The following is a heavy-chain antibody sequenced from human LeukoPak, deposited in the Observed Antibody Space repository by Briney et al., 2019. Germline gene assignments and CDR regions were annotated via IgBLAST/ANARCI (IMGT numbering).Heavy chain of an antibody. V-gene: IGHV4-59*01. CDR2: IYNSGST. CDR1: GGSISSYS. CDR3: ARLYSSSLGRVFDY. Sequence: PSETLSLTCTVSGGSISSYSWSWIRQPPGKGLEWIGYIYNSGSTNYNPSLKSRATISVDTSKNQFSLKLSSVTAADTAVYYCARLYSSSLGRVFDYWGQGTLVTVSS. J-gene: IGHJ4*02. D-gene: IGHD6-13*01.